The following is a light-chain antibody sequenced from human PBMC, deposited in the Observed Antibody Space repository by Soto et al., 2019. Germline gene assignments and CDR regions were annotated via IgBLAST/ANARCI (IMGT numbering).Light chain of an antibody. J-gene: IGKJ1*01. CDR3: QQYNNWPRT. CDR2: AAS. Sequence: EIVMTQSPATLSVSPGDRATLSCRASQSFSSNLAWYQQKPGQAPRLLIYAASTRATGIPARFSGSGSGTDFTLTISSLQSEDFAVYYCQQYNNWPRTFGQGTKVDLK. V-gene: IGKV3-15*01. CDR1: QSFSSN.